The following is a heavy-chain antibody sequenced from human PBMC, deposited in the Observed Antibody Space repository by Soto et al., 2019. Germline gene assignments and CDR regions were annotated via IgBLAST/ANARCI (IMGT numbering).Heavy chain of an antibody. D-gene: IGHD3-22*01. CDR1: GFTFSSYA. J-gene: IGHJ4*01. CDR2: ISGSGGNT. V-gene: IGHV3-23*01. Sequence: GGSLRLSCPASGFTFSSYAMTWVRQAPGKGLEWVSAISGSGGNTYYADSVKGRFTISRDNSKNTLFFQMNSLKTEDTAVYYCTTDSYFTLKLVRFDYWGLGTLVTVSS. CDR3: TTDSYFTLKLVRFDY.